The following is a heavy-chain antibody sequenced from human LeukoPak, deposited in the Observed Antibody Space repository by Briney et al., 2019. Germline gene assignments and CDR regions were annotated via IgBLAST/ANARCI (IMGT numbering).Heavy chain of an antibody. Sequence: PSETLSLTCAVSGGSISSYYWSWIRQPPGKRLEWIGYIYYSGSTYYNPSLKSRVIIPIDTSKNQFSLNLSSVTAADTAVYYCARAPIGSGNDYYFDYWGQGTLVTVSS. D-gene: IGHD3-10*01. CDR1: GGSISSYY. CDR3: ARAPIGSGNDYYFDY. CDR2: IYYSGST. J-gene: IGHJ4*02. V-gene: IGHV4-59*06.